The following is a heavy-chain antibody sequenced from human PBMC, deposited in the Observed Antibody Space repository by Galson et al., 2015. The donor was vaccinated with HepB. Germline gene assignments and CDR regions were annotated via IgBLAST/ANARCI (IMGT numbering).Heavy chain of an antibody. V-gene: IGHV3-53*01. Sequence: SLRLSCAASGFTVSSNYMSWVRQAPGKGLEWVSVIYSGGSTYYADSVKGRFTISRDNSKNTLYLQMNSLRAEDTAVYYCARDRYSSFAFDIWGQGQWSPSLQ. D-gene: IGHD4-11*01. CDR2: IYSGGST. J-gene: IGHJ3*02. CDR3: ARDRYSSFAFDI. CDR1: GFTVSSNY.